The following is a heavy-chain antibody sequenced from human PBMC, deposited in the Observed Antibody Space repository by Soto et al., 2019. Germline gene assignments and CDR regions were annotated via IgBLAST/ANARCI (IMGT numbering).Heavy chain of an antibody. CDR1: GYSFTSYW. CDR2: IYPGDSDT. D-gene: IGHD1-1*01. Sequence: PGEALKISCKGSGYSFTSYWIGWVRQMPGKGLEWMGIIYPGDSDTRYSPSFQGQVTISADTSTDTAYMELSSLRSEDTAVYYCATVNERYYYYYGMDVWGQGTTVTVSS. V-gene: IGHV5-51*01. CDR3: ATVNERYYYYYGMDV. J-gene: IGHJ6*02.